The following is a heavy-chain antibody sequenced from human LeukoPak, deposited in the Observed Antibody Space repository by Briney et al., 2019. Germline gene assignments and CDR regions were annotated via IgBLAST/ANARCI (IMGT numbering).Heavy chain of an antibody. CDR3: ATHSGWRFDY. D-gene: IGHD6-19*01. CDR2: MRQDGNEN. CDR1: GLIFSGYW. V-gene: IGHV3-7*01. J-gene: IGHJ4*02. Sequence: GGSLRLSCAASGLIFSGYWMSWVRQAPGKGLEWVANMRQDGNENYYVDSVKGRFTISRDNAKSSLYLQMNSLRAEDTAVYYCATHSGWRFDYWGQGTLVTVSS.